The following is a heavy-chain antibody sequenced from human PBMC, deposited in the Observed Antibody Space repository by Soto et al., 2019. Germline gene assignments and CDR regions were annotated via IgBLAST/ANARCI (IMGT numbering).Heavy chain of an antibody. CDR2: IYYSGST. CDR3: ASITGVGGPLGYYYGMDV. J-gene: IGHJ6*02. Sequence: SETLSLTCTVSGASISSGGYYWSWIRQHPGKGLEWIGYIYYSGSTYYNPSLKSRVTISVDTSKNQFSLKLSSVTAADTAVYYCASITGVGGPLGYYYGMDVWGQGPTVTVSS. D-gene: IGHD3-10*01. CDR1: GASISSGGYY. V-gene: IGHV4-31*03.